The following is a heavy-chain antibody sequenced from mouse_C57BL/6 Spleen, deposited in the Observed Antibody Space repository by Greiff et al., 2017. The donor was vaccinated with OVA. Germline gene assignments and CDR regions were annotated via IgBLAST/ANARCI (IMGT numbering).Heavy chain of an antibody. CDR3: ARPSYGYADY. CDR1: GYTFTDYY. D-gene: IGHD2-9*01. Sequence: EVQLQQSGPELVKPGASVKISCKASGYTFTDYYMNWVKQSHGKSLEWIGDINPNNGGTSYNQKFKGKATLTVDKSSSTAYMELRSLTSEDSAVYYCARPSYGYADYWGQGTTLTVSS. CDR2: INPNNGGT. J-gene: IGHJ2*01. V-gene: IGHV1-26*01.